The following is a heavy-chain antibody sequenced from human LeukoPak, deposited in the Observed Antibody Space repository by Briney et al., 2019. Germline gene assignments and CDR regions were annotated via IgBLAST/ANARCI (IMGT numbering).Heavy chain of an antibody. V-gene: IGHV7-4-1*02. CDR1: GYTFTSYA. D-gene: IGHD2-15*01. CDR2: INTNTGNP. Sequence: ASVKVSCKASGYTFTSYAMNWVRQAPGQGLEWMGWINTNTGNPTYAQGFTGRFVFSLDTSVSTAYLRISSLKAKDTAVYYCAVLGGDIVVVVAATEHYYFDYWGQGTLVTVSS. CDR3: AVLGGDIVVVVAATEHYYFDY. J-gene: IGHJ4*02.